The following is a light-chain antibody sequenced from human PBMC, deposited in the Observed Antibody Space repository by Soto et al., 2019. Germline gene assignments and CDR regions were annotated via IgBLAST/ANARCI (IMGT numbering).Light chain of an antibody. CDR1: QGIRND. J-gene: IGKJ1*01. Sequence: AIQLTQSPSSLSASVGDRVTITCRASQGIRNDLGWYQQKPGKAPEVLIYATSSLRSGVPSRFSGSGSGTEFTLTIRSLQPEDSATYYCLQDYNYPWTFGQGTKVEIK. V-gene: IGKV1-6*01. CDR3: LQDYNYPWT. CDR2: ATS.